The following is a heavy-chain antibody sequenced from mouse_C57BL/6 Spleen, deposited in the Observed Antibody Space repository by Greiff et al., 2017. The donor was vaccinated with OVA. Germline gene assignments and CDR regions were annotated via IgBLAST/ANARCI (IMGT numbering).Heavy chain of an antibody. CDR3: ARGYDFDY. CDR2: ISDGGSYT. D-gene: IGHD1-2*01. V-gene: IGHV5-4*03. CDR1: GFTFSSYA. J-gene: IGHJ2*01. Sequence: EVKLMESGGGLVKPGGSLKLSCAASGFTFSSYAMSWVRQTPEKRLEWVATISDGGSYTYYPDNVKGRFTISRDNAKNNLYLQMSHLKSEDTAMYYCARGYDFDYWGQGTTLTVSS.